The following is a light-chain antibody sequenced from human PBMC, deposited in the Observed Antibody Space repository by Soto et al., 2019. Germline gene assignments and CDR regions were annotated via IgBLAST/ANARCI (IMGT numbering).Light chain of an antibody. CDR3: SSFAGSNNYV. CDR1: SSDVGAYNF. CDR2: DVN. Sequence: QSALTQPRSVSGSPGQSVTISCTGSSSDVGAYNFASWYQQHPGAAPKLLIHDVNKRPPGVPDRFSASKSGNTASLTISGLQAEDEAEYYCSSFAGSNNYVFGTGTKLTVL. J-gene: IGLJ1*01. V-gene: IGLV2-11*01.